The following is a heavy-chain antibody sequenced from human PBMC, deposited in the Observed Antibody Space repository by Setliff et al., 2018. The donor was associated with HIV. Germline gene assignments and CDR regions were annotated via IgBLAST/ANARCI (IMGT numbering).Heavy chain of an antibody. CDR2: MTPYSGNT. Sequence: VASVKVSCKTSGDTFTSYDINWVRQAAGHGLEWMGWMTPYSGNTGYAQKFQGRVSMTRNTSISTAYMELSSLTSEDTAVYYCARDVYFTFSGEVIRHYLDVWGKGTTVTVSS. V-gene: IGHV1-8*02. D-gene: IGHD3-3*01. J-gene: IGHJ6*03. CDR1: GDTFTSYD. CDR3: ARDVYFTFSGEVIRHYLDV.